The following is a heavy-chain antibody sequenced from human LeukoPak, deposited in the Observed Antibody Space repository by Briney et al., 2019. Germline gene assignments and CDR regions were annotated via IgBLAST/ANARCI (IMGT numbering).Heavy chain of an antibody. Sequence: ASVKVSCKASGYTFTSYAMHWVRQAPGQRLEWMGWINAGNGNTKYSQKFQGRVMITRDTSASTAYMELSSLRSEDTAVYYCARGSLVGAKNYWGQGTLVTVSS. J-gene: IGHJ4*02. V-gene: IGHV1-3*01. CDR1: GYTFTSYA. D-gene: IGHD1-26*01. CDR2: INAGNGNT. CDR3: ARGSLVGAKNY.